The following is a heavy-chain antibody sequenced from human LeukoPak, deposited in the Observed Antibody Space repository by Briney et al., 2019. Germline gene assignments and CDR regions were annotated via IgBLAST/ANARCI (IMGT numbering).Heavy chain of an antibody. CDR2: IYYSGSI. J-gene: IGHJ4*02. Sequence: PSETLSLTCTVSGGSISSYYWSWIRQPPGRGLEWIGYIYYSGSINYNPSLKSRVTISIDTSKNQFSLKLSSVTAADTAVYYCARQYSSGYYFFDYWGQGTLVTVSS. D-gene: IGHD3-22*01. CDR3: ARQYSSGYYFFDY. V-gene: IGHV4-59*08. CDR1: GGSISSYY.